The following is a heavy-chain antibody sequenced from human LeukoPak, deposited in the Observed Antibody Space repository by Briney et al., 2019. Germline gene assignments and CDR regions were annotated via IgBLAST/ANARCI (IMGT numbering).Heavy chain of an antibody. V-gene: IGHV4-59*01. CDR1: GGSISSYY. Sequence: SETLSLTCIVSGGSISSYYWSWIRQPPGKGLEWIGYIYYSGSTNYNPSLKSRVIISVDTSKNQFSLKLNSVTAADTAVYYCARAGRIAAAGLFDYWGQGTLVTVSS. CDR3: ARAGRIAAAGLFDY. J-gene: IGHJ4*02. D-gene: IGHD6-13*01. CDR2: IYYSGST.